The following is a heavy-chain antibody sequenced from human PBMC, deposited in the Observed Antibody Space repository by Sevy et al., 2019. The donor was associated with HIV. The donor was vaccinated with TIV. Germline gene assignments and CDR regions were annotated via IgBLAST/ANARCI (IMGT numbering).Heavy chain of an antibody. Sequence: GGSLRLSCAASGFTFSSYSMNWVRQAPGMGLEWVSSISVSSSHIFYADSVKGRFTISRDNAKNSLYLQMNSLRAEDTALYYCARAPEESSDYITGSFDYWGQGTLVTVSS. CDR3: ARAPEESSDYITGSFDY. V-gene: IGHV3-21*01. CDR1: GFTFSSYS. CDR2: ISVSSSHI. J-gene: IGHJ4*02. D-gene: IGHD3-16*01.